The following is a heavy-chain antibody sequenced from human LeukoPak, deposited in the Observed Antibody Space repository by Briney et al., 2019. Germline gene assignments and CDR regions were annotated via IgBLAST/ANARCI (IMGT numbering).Heavy chain of an antibody. D-gene: IGHD3-10*01. CDR3: ARGGSPMAY. CDR2: ISSSSSSI. V-gene: IGHV3-21*01. Sequence: GGSLRLSCAASGFTFSSNTMNWVRQAPGKGLEWVSSISSSSSSIDYADSVKGRFTISRDNAKNSLYLQMNSLGPEDTAVYYCARGGSPMAYWGQGTLVTVSS. CDR1: GFTFSSNT. J-gene: IGHJ4*02.